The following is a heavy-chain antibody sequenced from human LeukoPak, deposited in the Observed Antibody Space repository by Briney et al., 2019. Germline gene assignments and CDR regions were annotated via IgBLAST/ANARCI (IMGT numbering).Heavy chain of an antibody. J-gene: IGHJ4*02. V-gene: IGHV4-39*01. CDR2: IYYSGST. CDR3: ARRGRHCSSSNCHFGY. CDR1: GASISSNNYY. Sequence: PSETVSLTCTVSGASISSNNYYWVWIRQPPGKGLEWIGTIYYSGSTYYNPSLESRVTISVDTSKNQFSLKLSSVTAADTAVYYCARRGRHCSSSNCHFGYWGQGTQVTVSS. D-gene: IGHD2-2*01.